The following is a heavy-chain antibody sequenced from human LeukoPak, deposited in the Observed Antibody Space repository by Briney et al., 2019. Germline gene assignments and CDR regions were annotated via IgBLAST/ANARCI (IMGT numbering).Heavy chain of an antibody. Sequence: GGSLRLSCAASGFTFSSYAMSWVRQAPGKGLEWVSGISGGDGDTNYADSVKGRFTISRDNSKNTLYLEMNSLRAEDTAVYFCAKGDWADYWGQGTLVTVSS. D-gene: IGHD2-21*02. CDR2: ISGGDGDT. J-gene: IGHJ4*02. CDR3: AKGDWADY. V-gene: IGHV3-23*01. CDR1: GFTFSSYA.